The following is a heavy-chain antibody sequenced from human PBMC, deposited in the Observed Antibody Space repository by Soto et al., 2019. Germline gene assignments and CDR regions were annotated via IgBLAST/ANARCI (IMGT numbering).Heavy chain of an antibody. CDR2: IYWDDDK. J-gene: IGHJ4*02. CDR3: AHKWRYDSSGYPTYYFDY. Sequence: QITLKESGPTLVKPTQTLTLTCTFSGFSLSTSGVGVGWIRQPPGKALEWLALIYWDDDKRYSPSLKSRLTITKDTSKNQVVLTMTNMDPVDTATYYCAHKWRYDSSGYPTYYFDYWGQGTLVTVSS. CDR1: GFSLSTSGVG. V-gene: IGHV2-5*02. D-gene: IGHD3-22*01.